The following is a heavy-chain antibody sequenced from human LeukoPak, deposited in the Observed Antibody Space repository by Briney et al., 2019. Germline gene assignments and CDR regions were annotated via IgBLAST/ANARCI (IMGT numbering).Heavy chain of an antibody. CDR2: ISGSGGST. Sequence: GGSLRLSCAASGFTFSSYAMSRVRQAPGKGLEWVSAISGSGGSTYYADSVKGRFTISRDNSKNTLYLQMNSLRAEDTAVYYCAKGNYGDAYYYYGMDVWGQGTTVTVSS. CDR3: AKGNYGDAYYYYGMDV. V-gene: IGHV3-23*01. CDR1: GFTFSSYA. J-gene: IGHJ6*02. D-gene: IGHD4-17*01.